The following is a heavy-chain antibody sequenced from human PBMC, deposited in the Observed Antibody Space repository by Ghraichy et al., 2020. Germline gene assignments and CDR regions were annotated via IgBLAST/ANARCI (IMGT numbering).Heavy chain of an antibody. CDR2: INTNNGDT. CDR3: ARGGAAAGTLAWFGP. V-gene: IGHV1-18*01. J-gene: IGHJ5*02. Sequence: ASVKVSCKASGYTFTNYGVSWVRQAPGQGLEWMGWINTNNGDTNYAQKLQGRVTMTIDTSTTTAYMELRSLRSDDTAVYYCARGGAAAGTLAWFGPWCQGTLVTVSS. CDR1: GYTFTNYG. D-gene: IGHD6-13*01.